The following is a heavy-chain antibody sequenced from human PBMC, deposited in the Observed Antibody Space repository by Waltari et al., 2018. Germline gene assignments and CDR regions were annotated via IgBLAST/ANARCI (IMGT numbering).Heavy chain of an antibody. J-gene: IGHJ3*01. CDR1: GFKIRGFS. CDR2: IGVDGSPI. Sequence: LESGGGLTEPGASLRLSCEASGFKIRGFSMDWVRQAPGKGPEWVAFIGVDGSPIYYADSVGGRFTISRNNAKNVVHLQMNTLRHEDTAVYYCARGYWENSFDLWGPGTTVTVSS. CDR3: ARGYWENSFDL. V-gene: IGHV3-48*02. D-gene: IGHD2-21*01.